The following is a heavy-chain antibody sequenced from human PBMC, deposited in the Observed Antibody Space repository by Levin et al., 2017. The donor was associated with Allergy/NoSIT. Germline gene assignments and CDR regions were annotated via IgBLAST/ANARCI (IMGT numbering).Heavy chain of an antibody. CDR3: ARDLNWGPGWYFDL. J-gene: IGHJ2*01. CDR2: ISSGGRT. Sequence: GGSLRLSCAASGFTVSSSYMSWVRQAPGKGLEWVSVISSGGRTYYADSVKGRFTISRDSSKNTLYLQMNSLRAEDTAVYYCARDLNWGPGWYFDLWGRGTLVTVSS. D-gene: IGHD7-27*01. V-gene: IGHV3-53*01. CDR1: GFTVSSSY.